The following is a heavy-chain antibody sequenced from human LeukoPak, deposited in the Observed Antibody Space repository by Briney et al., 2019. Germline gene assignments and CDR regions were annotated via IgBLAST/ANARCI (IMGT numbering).Heavy chain of an antibody. J-gene: IGHJ5*02. CDR1: GGTFSSYA. CDR2: IIPIFGTA. D-gene: IGHD6-13*01. Sequence: GASVKVSYKASGGTFSSYAISWVRQAPGQGLEWMGGIIPIFGTANYAQKFQGRVTITADESTSTAYMELSSLRSEDTAVYYCARDEGIAAAGLNWFDPWGQGTLVTVSS. CDR3: ARDEGIAAAGLNWFDP. V-gene: IGHV1-69*01.